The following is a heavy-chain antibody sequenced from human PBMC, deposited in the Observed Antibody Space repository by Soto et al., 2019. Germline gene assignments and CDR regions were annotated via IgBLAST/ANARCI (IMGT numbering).Heavy chain of an antibody. V-gene: IGHV1-18*01. Sequence: QVQLEQSGAEVKKPGASVKVSCKASGNSLPRYGITWVRQVPGQGPEWMGWISGYNGNTNYGQKVQGRVIVTTDTSTNTAYMELRSLTPADTAVYYCATSGEDWYFELWGRGTLVTVSS. CDR2: ISGYNGNT. CDR3: ATSGEDWYFEL. J-gene: IGHJ2*01. D-gene: IGHD1-26*01. CDR1: GNSLPRYG.